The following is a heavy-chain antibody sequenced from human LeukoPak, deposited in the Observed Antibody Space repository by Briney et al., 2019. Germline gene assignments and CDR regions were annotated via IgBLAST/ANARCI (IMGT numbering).Heavy chain of an antibody. J-gene: IGHJ3*02. V-gene: IGHV3-53*01. Sequence: GGSLRLSCAASGFTVSSNYMSWVRQAPGKGLEGVSVIYSGGSTYYADSVKGRFTISRDNSKNTLYLQMNSLRAEDTAVYYCARDREGTTVTIGAFDIWGQGTMVTVSS. CDR1: GFTVSSNY. CDR3: ARDREGTTVTIGAFDI. CDR2: IYSGGST. D-gene: IGHD4-11*01.